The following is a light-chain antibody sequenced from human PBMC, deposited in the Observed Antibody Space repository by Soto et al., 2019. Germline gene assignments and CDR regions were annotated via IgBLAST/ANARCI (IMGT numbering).Light chain of an antibody. CDR1: TGAVTNGHY. Sequence: QAVVTQEPSLTVSPGGTVTLPCGSSTGAVTNGHYPYWFQQKPGQAPRTLIYDTTNRHSWTPARFPGSLLGGKAALTLSGAQPEDEAEYYCLLSYNGPYVFGTGTKVTVL. J-gene: IGLJ1*01. CDR3: LLSYNGPYV. V-gene: IGLV7-46*01. CDR2: DTT.